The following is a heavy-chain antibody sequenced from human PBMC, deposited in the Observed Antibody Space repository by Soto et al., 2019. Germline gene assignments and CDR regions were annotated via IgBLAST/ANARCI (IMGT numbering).Heavy chain of an antibody. CDR3: ARDGSSHYYSYYGMDV. J-gene: IGHJ6*02. Sequence: QPGGSLRLSCAACGFTFSSYWMSWVRQAPGKGLEWVANIKQDGSEKYYVDSVKGRFTISRDNAKNSLYLQMNSLRAEDTAVYYCARDGSSHYYSYYGMDVWGQGTTVTVSS. CDR2: IKQDGSEK. D-gene: IGHD6-6*01. CDR1: GFTFSSYW. V-gene: IGHV3-7*03.